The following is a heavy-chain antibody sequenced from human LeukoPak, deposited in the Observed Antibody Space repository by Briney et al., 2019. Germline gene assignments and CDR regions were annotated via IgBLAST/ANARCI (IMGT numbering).Heavy chain of an antibody. J-gene: IGHJ5*02. V-gene: IGHV4-59*01. CDR1: GGSLSSYY. Sequence: SVTLSLTCTVSGGSLSSYYWSWLRQPPGKGLEWIGYIYYIGYTNYNPSLKSRVTISVDTSKNQFSLMPISVTAADTAMYYCARVFVYCSGGSCYWGWFDPWGQGTLVTVSS. CDR2: IYYIGYT. CDR3: ARVFVYCSGGSCYWGWFDP. D-gene: IGHD2-15*01.